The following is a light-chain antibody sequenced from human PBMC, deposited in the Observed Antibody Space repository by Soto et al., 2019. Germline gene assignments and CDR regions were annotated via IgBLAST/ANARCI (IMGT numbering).Light chain of an antibody. CDR1: SSDVGGNH. CDR2: DVS. V-gene: IGLV2-14*03. Sequence: QSVLTQPASGTGFPGQSSSLTNTRTSSDVGGNHVSWYQQHPGKAPRLIIYDVSNRPSGISNRFSGSKSDNTASLTISGLQADDEADYYCSSHTSTSRYVFGTGTKVTVL. J-gene: IGLJ1*01. CDR3: SSHTSTSRYV.